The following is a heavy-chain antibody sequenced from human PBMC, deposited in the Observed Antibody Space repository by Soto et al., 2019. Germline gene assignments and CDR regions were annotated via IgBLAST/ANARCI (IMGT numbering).Heavy chain of an antibody. J-gene: IGHJ3*02. CDR3: ARGRRSYDSSGYYKGDAFDI. V-gene: IGHV4-30-4*01. Sequence: QVQLQESGPGLVKPSQTLSLTCTVSGGSISSGDYYWSWIRQPPGKGLEWIGYIYYSGSTYYNPSLRSRVTISVDTSKNQFSLKLRSVTAADTAVYYSARGRRSYDSSGYYKGDAFDIWGQGTMVTVSS. D-gene: IGHD3-22*01. CDR2: IYYSGST. CDR1: GGSISSGDYY.